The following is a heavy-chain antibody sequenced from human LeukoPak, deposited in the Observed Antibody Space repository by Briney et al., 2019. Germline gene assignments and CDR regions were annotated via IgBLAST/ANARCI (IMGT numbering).Heavy chain of an antibody. CDR3: AKDVAPDSGWDLDY. Sequence: GGSLRLSCAASGFTFSTYTMSWVRQAPGKGLEWVSSIYNSGAGIFYADSVKGRFTISRDNSKNTLYLQMNSLSAEDTAVYYCAKDVAPDSGWDLDYWGQGTLVTVSS. V-gene: IGHV3-23*01. CDR2: IYNSGAGI. J-gene: IGHJ4*02. CDR1: GFTFSTYT. D-gene: IGHD6-19*01.